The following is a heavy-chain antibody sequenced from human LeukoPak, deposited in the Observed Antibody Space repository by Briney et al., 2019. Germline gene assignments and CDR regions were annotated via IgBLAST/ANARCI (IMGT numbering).Heavy chain of an antibody. CDR1: GGTFSSYA. J-gene: IGHJ5*02. CDR3: ARDLVCSGGSCYSS. D-gene: IGHD2-15*01. CDR2: IIPIFGTA. V-gene: IGHV1-69*13. Sequence: VASVKVSCKASGGTFSSYAISWVRQAPGQGLEWMGGIIPIFGTANYAQKFQGRVTITADESTSTAYMELSSLRSEDTAVYYCARDLVCSGGSCYSSWGQGTLVTASS.